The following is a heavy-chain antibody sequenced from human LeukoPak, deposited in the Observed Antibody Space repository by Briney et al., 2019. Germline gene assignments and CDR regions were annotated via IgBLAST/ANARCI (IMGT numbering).Heavy chain of an antibody. Sequence: SGGSLRLSCSASGSTFSNNSMHWVRQAPGKGLEFVSAITSNGGSTYYADSVKGRFTISRDNSKNTLYLQMSSLRAEDTAVYYCVTVGMTSIWSYLRFDPRGQGTLVTVSP. D-gene: IGHD1-26*01. V-gene: IGHV3-64D*08. CDR1: GSTFSNNS. CDR3: VTVGMTSIWSYLRFDP. CDR2: ITSNGGST. J-gene: IGHJ5*02.